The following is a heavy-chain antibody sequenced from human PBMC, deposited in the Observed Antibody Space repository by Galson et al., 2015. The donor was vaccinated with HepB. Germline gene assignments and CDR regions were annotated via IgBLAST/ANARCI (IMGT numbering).Heavy chain of an antibody. V-gene: IGHV1-69*13. CDR1: GGTFSSYA. Sequence: SVKVSCKASGGTFSSYAISWVRQAPGQGLEWMGGIIPIFGTANYAQKFQGRVTITADESTSTAYMELSSLRSEDTAVYYCASNEDIVVVPAAILYPLYYMDVWGKGTTVTVSS. D-gene: IGHD2-2*01. J-gene: IGHJ6*03. CDR3: ASNEDIVVVPAAILYPLYYMDV. CDR2: IIPIFGTA.